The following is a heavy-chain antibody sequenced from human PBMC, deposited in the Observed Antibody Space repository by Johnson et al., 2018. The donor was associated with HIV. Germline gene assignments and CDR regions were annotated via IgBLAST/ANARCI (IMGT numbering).Heavy chain of an antibody. J-gene: IGHJ3*02. Sequence: QVQLVESGGGLVKPGGSLRLSCVVSGFTFRDYYMSWIRQAPGKGLEWVSYISSSGTTIYYADSVKGRFTISRDNDKNSLHLEMNSLRPEDTALYYCVKTVGLPSTWYERAFDIWGQGTRVTVSS. CDR2: ISSSGTTI. V-gene: IGHV3-11*01. D-gene: IGHD6-13*01. CDR1: GFTFRDYY. CDR3: VKTVGLPSTWYERAFDI.